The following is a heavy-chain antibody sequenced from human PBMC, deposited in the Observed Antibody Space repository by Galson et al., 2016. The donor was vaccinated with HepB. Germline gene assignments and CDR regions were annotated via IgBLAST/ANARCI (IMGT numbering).Heavy chain of an antibody. Sequence: SVKVSCKAPGGTFTNYALNWVRQAPGQGLEWMGRIIPTPATTKYAQRFQGRLTITAAESTSTAYMELSSIRSEDTAVYYFAREKISYGDYGIGFDYWGLGTLVTISS. CDR2: IIPTPATT. D-gene: IGHD4-17*01. V-gene: IGHV1-69*11. CDR1: GGTFTNYA. J-gene: IGHJ4*02. CDR3: AREKISYGDYGIGFDY.